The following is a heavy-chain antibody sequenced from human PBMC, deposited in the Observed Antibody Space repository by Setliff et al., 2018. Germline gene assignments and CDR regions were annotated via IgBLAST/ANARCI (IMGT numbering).Heavy chain of an antibody. Sequence: PSETLSLTCTVSGASINNHYWTWIRQPAGKGLEWIGHVYSRGTTNYNPSLKSRLTISADTSKNQFSLKLSSVTAADTAVYYSARGRFQYVGDSYYFDYWGQGDLVTVSS. CDR3: ARGRFQYVGDSYYFDY. V-gene: IGHV4-4*07. CDR2: VYSRGTT. D-gene: IGHD4-17*01. J-gene: IGHJ4*02. CDR1: GASINNHY.